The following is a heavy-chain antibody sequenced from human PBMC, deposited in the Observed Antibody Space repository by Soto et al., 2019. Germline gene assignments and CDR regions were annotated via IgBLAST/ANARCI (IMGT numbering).Heavy chain of an antibody. CDR2: ILPVFRIV. CDR3: ARGGVDTAMTIPFDY. J-gene: IGHJ4*02. D-gene: IGHD5-18*01. CDR1: GGTFNTYP. Sequence: QVQLEQSGAEVKKPGSSVKVSCQTSGGTFNTYPISWMRQAPGQGLEWLGGILPVFRIVNYAQQFQDRLNLTADESTSSVYMELSRLRSEDTAVYYCARGGVDTAMTIPFDYWGPGTLVHVSS. V-gene: IGHV1-69*01.